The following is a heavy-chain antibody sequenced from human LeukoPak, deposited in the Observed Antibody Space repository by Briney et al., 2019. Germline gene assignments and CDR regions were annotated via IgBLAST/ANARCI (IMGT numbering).Heavy chain of an antibody. V-gene: IGHV3-30*02. J-gene: IGHJ5*02. CDR2: IRYDGGNK. CDR1: GFTFSSYG. D-gene: IGHD2-2*02. Sequence: GGSLRLSCAASGFTFSSYGMHWVRQAPGKGLEWVAFIRYDGGNKYYADSVKGRFTISRDNSKNTLYLQMNSLRAEDTAVYYCVPYCSSTSCYTGPWGQGTLVTVS. CDR3: VPYCSSTSCYTGP.